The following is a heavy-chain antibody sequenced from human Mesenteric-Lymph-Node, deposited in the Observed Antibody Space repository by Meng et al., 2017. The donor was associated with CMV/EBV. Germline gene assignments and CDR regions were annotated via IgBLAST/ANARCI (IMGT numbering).Heavy chain of an antibody. J-gene: IGHJ4*02. D-gene: IGHD5-18*01. CDR2: TYYRSKWYN. CDR3: ARDYNYGYNEYFDY. V-gene: IGHV6-1*01. CDR1: DSVSSNSAA. Sequence: DSVSSNSAAWNWIRQSPSRGLEWLRRTYYRSKWYNDYAVSVKSRITINPDTSKNQFSLQLNSVTPEDTAVYYCARDYNYGYNEYFDYWGQGTLVTVSS.